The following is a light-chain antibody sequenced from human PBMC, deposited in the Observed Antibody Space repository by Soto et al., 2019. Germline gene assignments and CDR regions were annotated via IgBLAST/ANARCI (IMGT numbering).Light chain of an antibody. J-gene: IGKJ1*01. V-gene: IGKV1-39*01. CDR1: QSISSY. CDR3: QQSYTTPRT. Sequence: TQSPGTLSLSPGERATLSCRASQSISSYLNWYQQKPGKAPKLLIYTASTLQSGVPSRFSGSRSGTDFTLTISTLQPEDFATYYCQQSYTTPRTFGQGTKVELK. CDR2: TAS.